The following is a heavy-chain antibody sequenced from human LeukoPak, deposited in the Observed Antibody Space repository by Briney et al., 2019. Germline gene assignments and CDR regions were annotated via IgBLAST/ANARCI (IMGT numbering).Heavy chain of an antibody. CDR3: TRGGIATAGFFDN. V-gene: IGHV3-74*01. D-gene: IGHD6-13*01. J-gene: IGHJ4*02. Sequence: GGSLRLSCAASGFTLSRYWMHWVRQAPGKGLVWVSHINTDGSTTTYADSVKGRFTISRDNAKNTLYLQMNSLRAEDTAVYYCTRGGIATAGFFDNWGQGTLVTVSS. CDR1: GFTLSRYW. CDR2: INTDGSTT.